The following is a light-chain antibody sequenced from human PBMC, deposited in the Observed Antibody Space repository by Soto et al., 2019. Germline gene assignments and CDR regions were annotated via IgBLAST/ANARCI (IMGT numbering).Light chain of an antibody. CDR2: GAS. CDR1: QSITNKY. Sequence: EIVLTQSPDTLSLSPGERATFSCRATQSITNKYVAWYQQKAGQAPRLLIYGASTRATGIPNRFRGSGSGTDFTLIITRLEPEDFAVYYCHQSVDSANTFGQATNLEIK. J-gene: IGKJ2*01. CDR3: HQSVDSANT. V-gene: IGKV3-20*01.